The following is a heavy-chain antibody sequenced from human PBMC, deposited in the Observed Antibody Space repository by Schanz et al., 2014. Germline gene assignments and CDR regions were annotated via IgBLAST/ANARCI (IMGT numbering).Heavy chain of an antibody. Sequence: QVQLVQSGVEVKKPGASVKVSCKASGYSFTGYYMNWVRQAPGVGPEWMGRINPNTGGTQYAQKFQGRVTMTTAKSISTVYMELSRLRSDDTAVYYCARVRSEDYGGMDVWGQGTTVTVSS. J-gene: IGHJ6*02. V-gene: IGHV1-2*06. CDR3: ARVRSEDYGGMDV. CDR2: INPNTGGT. CDR1: GYSFTGYY.